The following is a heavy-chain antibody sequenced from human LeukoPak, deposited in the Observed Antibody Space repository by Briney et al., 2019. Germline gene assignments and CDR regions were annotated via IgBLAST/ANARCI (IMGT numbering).Heavy chain of an antibody. J-gene: IGHJ2*01. CDR2: IYYSGST. CDR3: ARTSNLYYYDSSGDGPYFDL. Sequence: SQTLSLTCTVSGGSISSGDYYWSWIRQTPGKGLEWIGYIYYSGSTYYNPSLKSRVTISVDTSKNQFSLKLSSVTAADTAVYYCARTSNLYYYDSSGDGPYFDLWGRGTLVTVSS. V-gene: IGHV4-30-4*08. CDR1: GGSISSGDYY. D-gene: IGHD3-22*01.